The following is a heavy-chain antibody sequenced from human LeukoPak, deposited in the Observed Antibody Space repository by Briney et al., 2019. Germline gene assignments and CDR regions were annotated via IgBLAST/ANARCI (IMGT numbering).Heavy chain of an antibody. D-gene: IGHD3-16*01. Sequence: SETLSLTCTVSGGSISGYYWSWIRQPPGKGLEWIGYVYYSGSTNYSPSLKSRVTISVDTSKNQFSLKLSPVTAADTAVYYCARVGVGATMDVWGQGTTVTVSS. CDR1: GGSISGYY. CDR2: VYYSGST. CDR3: ARVGVGATMDV. V-gene: IGHV4-59*01. J-gene: IGHJ6*02.